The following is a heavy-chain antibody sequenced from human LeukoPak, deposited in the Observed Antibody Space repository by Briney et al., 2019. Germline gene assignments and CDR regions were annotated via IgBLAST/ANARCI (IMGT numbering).Heavy chain of an antibody. J-gene: IGHJ4*02. V-gene: IGHV3-7*05. D-gene: IGHD6-13*01. CDR1: GFTFRRYW. CDR2: IKQDGSEK. Sequence: GGSLRLSCAASGFTFRRYWMSWVPQAPGKGLEWVANIKQDGSEKYYVDSVKGRFTISRDNTKNSLYLQVNSLRAEHTAVYYCAREAAAAHSDYWGQGTLVTVSS. CDR3: AREAAAAHSDY.